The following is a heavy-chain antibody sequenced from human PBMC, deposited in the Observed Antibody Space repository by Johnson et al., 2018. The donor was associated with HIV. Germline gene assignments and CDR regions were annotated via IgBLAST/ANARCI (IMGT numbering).Heavy chain of an antibody. CDR1: GFTVSRNY. CDR2: IYSGGST. V-gene: IGHV3-66*01. CDR3: EGGYIFAGDSGAFEM. Sequence: MLLVESGGGVVQPGGSLRLSCAASGFTVSRNYMTCVRQAPGKGLEWVSVIYSGGSTYHADSVKGRFTITRDNSKNTVYLQMNSLRAEDTAVYYCEGGYIFAGDSGAFEMWGQGTMVTVSS. J-gene: IGHJ3*02. D-gene: IGHD3-9*01.